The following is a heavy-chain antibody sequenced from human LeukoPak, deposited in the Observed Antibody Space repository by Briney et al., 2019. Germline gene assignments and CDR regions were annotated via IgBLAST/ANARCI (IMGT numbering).Heavy chain of an antibody. CDR2: INHSGRT. CDR1: GESFSCYY. D-gene: IGHD3-22*01. CDR3: ARHARRSSSGYYGFDY. Sequence: PSETLSLTCAVYGESFSCYYWSWIRQPPGKGLEGIGEINHSGRTNYNPSRKSRVTISVDTSKNRFSLKVSSVTAADTALYYCARHARRSSSGYYGFDYWGQGTLVTVSS. V-gene: IGHV4-34*01. J-gene: IGHJ4*02.